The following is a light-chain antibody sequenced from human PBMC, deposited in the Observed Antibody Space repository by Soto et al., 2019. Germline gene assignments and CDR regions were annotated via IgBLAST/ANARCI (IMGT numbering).Light chain of an antibody. CDR3: SSYISSSPLV. V-gene: IGLV2-14*01. Sequence: QSALTQPASVSGSPGQSITISCTGTSSDVGGYNYVSWYQQHPGKAPKLMIYDVNNRPSGVSNRFSGSSSGNTASLTISGLQAEDEADYYCSSYISSSPLVFGGGTKLTVL. J-gene: IGLJ2*01. CDR1: SSDVGGYNY. CDR2: DVN.